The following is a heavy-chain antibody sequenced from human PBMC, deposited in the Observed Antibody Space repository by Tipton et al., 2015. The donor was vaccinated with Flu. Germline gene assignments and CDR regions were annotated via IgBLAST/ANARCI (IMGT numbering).Heavy chain of an antibody. D-gene: IGHD3-9*01. Sequence: RSLRLSCAASGFTFSSSVMHWVRQAPGKGLEWVAVISFDGSNTYYPDSVKGRLTISRDNSKNTLYLQMNSLRAEDTAVYYCVRDPRAYHDILTGYFAYWGQGTLVTVSS. J-gene: IGHJ4*02. V-gene: IGHV3-30*04. CDR2: ISFDGSNT. CDR1: GFTFSSSV. CDR3: VRDPRAYHDILTGYFAY.